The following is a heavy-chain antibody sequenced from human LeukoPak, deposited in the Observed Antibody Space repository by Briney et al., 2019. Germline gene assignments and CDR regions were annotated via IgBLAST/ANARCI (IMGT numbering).Heavy chain of an antibody. D-gene: IGHD3-3*01. CDR1: GFTFSTYW. Sequence: PGGSLRLSXAASGFTFSTYWMSWVRQAPGKGLEWVANINKDGNKKYYVDSVKGRFTISRDNAKKSLYLQINSLKAEDTAVYYCARDDYNFWSGSYDYYYYYMDVWGKGTTVTVSS. CDR3: ARDDYNFWSGSYDYYYYYMDV. V-gene: IGHV3-7*01. CDR2: INKDGNKK. J-gene: IGHJ6*03.